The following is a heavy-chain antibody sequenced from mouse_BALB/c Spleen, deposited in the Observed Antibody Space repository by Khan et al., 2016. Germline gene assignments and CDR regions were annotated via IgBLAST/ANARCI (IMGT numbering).Heavy chain of an antibody. V-gene: IGHV1S136*01. J-gene: IGHJ2*01. D-gene: IGHD1-1*01. CDR1: GYTFTSYV. CDR2: INPYNDGT. Sequence: VQLKQSGPELVKPGASVKMSCKVSGYTFTSYVMHWVKQKPGQGLEWIGYINPYNDGTKYNEKFKGKATLTSDKSSSTAYMELSSLTSEDSAVYCCARASTTVGDYFDYWGQGTTLTVSS. CDR3: ARASTTVGDYFDY.